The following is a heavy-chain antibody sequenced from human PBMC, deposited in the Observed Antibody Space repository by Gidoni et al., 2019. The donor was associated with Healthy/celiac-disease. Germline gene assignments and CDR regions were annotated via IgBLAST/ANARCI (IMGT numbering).Heavy chain of an antibody. J-gene: IGHJ4*02. CDR3: ARYHASLFDY. CDR2: IYWNDDK. Sequence: QITLKESGPTLVKPTPTLTLTCPFSGFPLSTSGVGVGWIRQPPGKALEWLAHIYWNDDKRYSPSLKSRLTITQDTSKNQVVLTMTNMDPVDTATYYCARYHASLFDYWGQGTLVTVSS. CDR1: GFPLSTSGVG. D-gene: IGHD2-15*01. V-gene: IGHV2-5*01.